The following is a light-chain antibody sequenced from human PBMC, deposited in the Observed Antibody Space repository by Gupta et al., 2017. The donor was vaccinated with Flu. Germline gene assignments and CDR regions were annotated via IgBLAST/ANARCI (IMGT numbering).Light chain of an antibody. CDR3: SSYTSSSTRV. V-gene: IGLV2-14*01. J-gene: IGLJ2*01. Sequence: SITISCTGTSSDVGGYNYVSWYQQHPGKAPKLMMYEFSNRPSGVSNRFSGSKSGNTASLTISGLQAEDEADYDCSSYTSSSTRVFGGGTKLTVL. CDR1: SSDVGGYNY. CDR2: EFS.